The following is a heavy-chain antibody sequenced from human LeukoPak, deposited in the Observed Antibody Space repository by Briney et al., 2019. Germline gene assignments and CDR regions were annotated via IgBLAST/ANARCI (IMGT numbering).Heavy chain of an antibody. J-gene: IGHJ4*02. V-gene: IGHV4-34*01. CDR1: GVSFNDYY. Sequence: SETLSLTCAVSGVSFNDYYWSWVRQTPGKGLEWIGEINHSGYTNDSPSLKTRVTLSIDTYRKQFSLNLRSVTVAHTGIYYCTRMTTGHDYWGQGTLVTVSS. CDR3: TRMTTGHDY. CDR2: INHSGYT. D-gene: IGHD4-17*01.